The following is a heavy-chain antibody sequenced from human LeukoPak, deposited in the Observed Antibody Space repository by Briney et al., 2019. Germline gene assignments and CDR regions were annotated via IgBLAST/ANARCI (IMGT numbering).Heavy chain of an antibody. CDR3: AREVATFDY. CDR1: GFTFSTYW. D-gene: IGHD5-12*01. CDR2: INSDGSST. J-gene: IGHJ4*02. Sequence: GGSLRLSCAASGFTFSTYWMHWVRQAPGKGLVWVSRINSDGSSTSYADSVKGRFTISRDDAKNTLYLQMNSLRVEDTAVYYCAREVATFDYWGQGTLVPVSS. V-gene: IGHV3-74*01.